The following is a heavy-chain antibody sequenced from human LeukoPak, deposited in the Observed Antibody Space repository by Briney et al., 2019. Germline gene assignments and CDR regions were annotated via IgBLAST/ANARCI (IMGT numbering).Heavy chain of an antibody. D-gene: IGHD3-22*01. CDR1: GFTFSSYW. CDR2: IKQDGSEK. J-gene: IGHJ4*02. Sequence: GGSLRLSCAASGFTFSSYWMSWVRQAPGKGLEWVANIKQDGSEKYYVDSVKGQFTISRDNAKNSLYLQMNSLRAEDTAVYYCASDRDYYDSSGYLFDYWGQGTLVTVSS. V-gene: IGHV3-7*01. CDR3: ASDRDYYDSSGYLFDY.